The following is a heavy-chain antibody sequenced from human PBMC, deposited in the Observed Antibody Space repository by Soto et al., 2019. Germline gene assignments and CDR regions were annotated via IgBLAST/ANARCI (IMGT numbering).Heavy chain of an antibody. CDR2: VSYSETS. D-gene: IGHD3-10*01. J-gene: IGHJ6*03. V-gene: IGHV4-39*01. CDR1: GASIRSSNYY. CDR3: GSQTSGRDYMDV. Sequence: QLQLQESGPGLVMPSETLSLTCTVSGASIRSSNYYWVWMRQPPGEGLEWVVSVSYSETSNYNPSLKSRISISLDTSKNQLSLRLTSVTAADTAVYYCGSQTSGRDYMDVWGEGPTVTVSS.